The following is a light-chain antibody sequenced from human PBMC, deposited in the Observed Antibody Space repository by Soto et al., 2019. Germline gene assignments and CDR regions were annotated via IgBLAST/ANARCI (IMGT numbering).Light chain of an antibody. V-gene: IGLV2-8*01. CDR2: EVS. J-gene: IGLJ2*01. Sequence: QSALTQPPSASGSPGQSVTISCTGTSSDVGGYNYVSWYQQHPGKAPKLMMYEVSKRPSGVPDRFSGSKSGNTASLTVSGLQAEDEADYYCSSYAGSTVVFCGGTKLTVL. CDR1: SSDVGGYNY. CDR3: SSYAGSTVV.